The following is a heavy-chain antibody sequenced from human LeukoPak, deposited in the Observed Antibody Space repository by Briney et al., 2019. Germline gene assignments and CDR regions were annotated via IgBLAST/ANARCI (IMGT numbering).Heavy chain of an antibody. CDR3: ARDPVVVVTTTTSQFNY. V-gene: IGHV1-18*01. CDR2: ISGYNGNT. CDR1: GYTFTNYG. J-gene: IGHJ4*02. D-gene: IGHD2-21*02. Sequence: ASVKVSCKASGYTFTNYGISWVRQAPGQGLEWMGWISGYNGNTRYAQMFQGRVTMTTDTSTSTAYMELRSLRSDDTAVYYCARDPVVVVTTTTSQFNYWGQGTLATVSS.